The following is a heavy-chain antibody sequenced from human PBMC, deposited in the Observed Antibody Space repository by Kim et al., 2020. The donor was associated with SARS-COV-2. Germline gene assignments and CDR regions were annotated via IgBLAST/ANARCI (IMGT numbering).Heavy chain of an antibody. D-gene: IGHD6-19*01. CDR1: GFTFSSYW. Sequence: GGSLRLSCAASGFTFSSYWMHWVRQAPGKGLVWVSRINSDGSSTDYADSVKGRFTISRDNAKNTLYLQMNSLRAEDTAVYYCARPYSSGWYLIDYWGQGTLVTVSS. CDR2: INSDGSST. V-gene: IGHV3-74*01. J-gene: IGHJ4*02. CDR3: ARPYSSGWYLIDY.